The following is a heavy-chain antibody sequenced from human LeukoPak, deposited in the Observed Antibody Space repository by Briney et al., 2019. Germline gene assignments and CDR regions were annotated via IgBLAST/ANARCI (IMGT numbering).Heavy chain of an antibody. CDR3: ARVILWFGESVFDY. Sequence: SQTLSLTCTVSGGSISSGSYYRSWIRQPAGKGLECIGRIYTSGSTNYNPSLKSRVTISVDTSKNQFSLKLSSVTAADTAVYYCARVILWFGESVFDYWGQGTLVTVSS. CDR1: GGSISSGSYY. D-gene: IGHD3-10*01. V-gene: IGHV4-61*02. CDR2: IYTSGST. J-gene: IGHJ4*02.